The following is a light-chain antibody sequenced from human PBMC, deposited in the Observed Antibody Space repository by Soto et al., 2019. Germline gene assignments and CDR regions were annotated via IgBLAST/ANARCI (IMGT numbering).Light chain of an antibody. J-gene: IGLJ1*01. CDR2: EGI. V-gene: IGLV2-14*02. Sequence: QSALTQPASVSGSPGQSITISCTGTSSDIGTYNLVSWYQHYPGKAPKLMIYEGIKRPSGVSNRFSGSKSGNTAFLTISGLQAEDEADYYCCSYTTSSTQVFGTGTKVTVL. CDR3: CSYTTSSTQV. CDR1: SSDIGTYNL.